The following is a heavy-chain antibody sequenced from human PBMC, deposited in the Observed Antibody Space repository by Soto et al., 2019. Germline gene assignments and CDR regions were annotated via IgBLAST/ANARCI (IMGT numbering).Heavy chain of an antibody. J-gene: IGHJ5*02. D-gene: IGHD2-2*01. V-gene: IGHV3-23*01. CDR1: GFTFSSYA. CDR3: AKGVGIVVVPAAPFDP. CDR2: ISGSGGST. Sequence: GGSLRLSCAASGFTFSSYAMGWVRQAPGKGLEWVSAISGSGGSTYYADSVKGRFTISRDNSKNTLYLQMNSLRAEDTAVYYCAKGVGIVVVPAAPFDPWGQGTLVTVSS.